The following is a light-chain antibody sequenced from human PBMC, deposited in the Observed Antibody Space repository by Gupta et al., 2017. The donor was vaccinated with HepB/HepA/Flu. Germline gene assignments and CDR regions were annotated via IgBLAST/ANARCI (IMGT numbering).Light chain of an antibody. CDR2: DVS. V-gene: IGLV2-14*03. J-gene: IGLJ2*01. CDR3: SSYTSSSTVV. CDR1: SSDVGTYNS. Sequence: QSALTQPASVSGSPGQSITISCTGTSSDVGTYNSVSWYQQHPGKAPKLMIYDVSNRPSGISDRFSGSKSGNTASLTISGLQAEDEADYYCSSYTSSSTVVFGGGIKLTVL.